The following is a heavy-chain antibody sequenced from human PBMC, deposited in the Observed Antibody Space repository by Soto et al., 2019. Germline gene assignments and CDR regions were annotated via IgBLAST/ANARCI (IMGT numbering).Heavy chain of an antibody. CDR2: ISPYNENT. Sequence: QVHLVQSGPEVQKPGASVNISCTTSGYTFTKYGLNLVRQAPGQWLEWVGWISPYNENTKHAQKLQDRVTMTTDTSTTTAYMELRSLRSDATAVYYCAREDSCSHTSCIRGWGPGTLVTVSS. D-gene: IGHD3-16*01. V-gene: IGHV1-18*01. CDR3: AREDSCSHTSCIRG. J-gene: IGHJ4*02. CDR1: GYTFTKYG.